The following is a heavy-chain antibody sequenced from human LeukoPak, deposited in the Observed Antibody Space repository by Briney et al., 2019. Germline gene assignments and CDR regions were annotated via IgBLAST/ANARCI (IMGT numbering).Heavy chain of an antibody. V-gene: IGHV3-23*01. J-gene: IGHJ4*02. Sequence: PGGSLRLSCAASGFTFSSYAMSWVRQGPGKGLEWVSATSGSGGSTYYADSVKGRFTISRDNSKNTLYLQMDSLRAEDTAVYYCAKTREYYDILTGYYKNYFDYWGQGTLVTVSS. CDR1: GFTFSSYA. D-gene: IGHD3-9*01. CDR3: AKTREYYDILTGYYKNYFDY. CDR2: TSGSGGST.